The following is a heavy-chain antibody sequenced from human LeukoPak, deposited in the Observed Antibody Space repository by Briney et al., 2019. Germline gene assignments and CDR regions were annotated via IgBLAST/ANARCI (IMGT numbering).Heavy chain of an antibody. V-gene: IGHV1-46*01. J-gene: IGHJ5*02. Sequence: ASVKVSCKASGYTFTSYYMHWVRQAPGQGLEWMGIINPSGGSTSYAQKFRGRVTMTRDTSTRPVYMELSSLRSEDTAVYYCARVSSYDSSGYHLDWFDPWGQGTLVTVSS. CDR1: GYTFTSYY. D-gene: IGHD3-22*01. CDR3: ARVSSYDSSGYHLDWFDP. CDR2: INPSGGST.